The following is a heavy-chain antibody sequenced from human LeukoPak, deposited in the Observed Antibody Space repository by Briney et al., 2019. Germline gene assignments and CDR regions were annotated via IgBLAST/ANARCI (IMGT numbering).Heavy chain of an antibody. D-gene: IGHD2-15*01. J-gene: IGHJ6*04. CDR1: GFTFSNAW. CDR2: IESKTDGGTT. Sequence: GSLRLSCAASGFTFSNAWMSWVRQAPGKGLEWVGRIESKTDGGTTDYAAPVKGRFTISRDDSKNTLYLQMNSLKTEDTAVYYCTTGIVVVVAAPHYYYYGMDVWGKGTTVTVSS. V-gene: IGHV3-15*04. CDR3: TTGIVVVVAAPHYYYYGMDV.